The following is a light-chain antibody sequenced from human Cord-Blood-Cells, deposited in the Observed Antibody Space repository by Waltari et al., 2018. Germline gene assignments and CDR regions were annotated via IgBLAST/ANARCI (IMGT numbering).Light chain of an antibody. CDR1: SSAVGGYKY. Sequence: QSALTQPASVSGSPGQSITIPCTGTSSAVGGYKYFSWYQQHPGKAPKLMIYDVSKRPSGVSNRFSGSKSGNTASLTISGLQAEDEADYYCSSYTSSSTLVFGGGTKLTVL. CDR3: SSYTSSSTLV. CDR2: DVS. V-gene: IGLV2-14*01. J-gene: IGLJ3*02.